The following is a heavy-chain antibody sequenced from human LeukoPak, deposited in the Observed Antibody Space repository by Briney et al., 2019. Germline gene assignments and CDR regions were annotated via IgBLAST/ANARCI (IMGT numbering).Heavy chain of an antibody. CDR2: ISSSSSYI. J-gene: IGHJ4*02. V-gene: IGHV3-21*01. CDR1: GFTFSSYS. Sequence: GGSLRLSCAASGFTFSSYSMNWVRQAPGKGLEWVPSISSSSSYIYYADSVKGRFTISRDNAKNSLYLQMNSLRAEDTAVYYCARAGYSSSWYPYYFDYWGQGTLVTVSS. D-gene: IGHD6-13*01. CDR3: ARAGYSSSWYPYYFDY.